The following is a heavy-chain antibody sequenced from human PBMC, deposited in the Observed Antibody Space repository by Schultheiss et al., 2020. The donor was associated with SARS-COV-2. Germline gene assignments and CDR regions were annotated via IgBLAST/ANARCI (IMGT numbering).Heavy chain of an antibody. J-gene: IGHJ4*02. Sequence: SQTLSLTCTVSGGSISSSSYYWGWIRQPPGKGLEWIGSIYYSGSTYYNPSLKSRVTISVDTSKNQFSLKLSSVTAADTAVYYCARHSQPAATSDYWGQGTLVTVSS. CDR3: ARHSQPAATSDY. CDR1: GGSISSSSYY. CDR2: IYYSGST. D-gene: IGHD2-2*01. V-gene: IGHV4-39*01.